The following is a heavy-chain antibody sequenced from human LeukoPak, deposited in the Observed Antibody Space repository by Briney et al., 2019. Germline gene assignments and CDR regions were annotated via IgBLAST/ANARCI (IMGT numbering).Heavy chain of an antibody. V-gene: IGHV3-23*01. CDR1: GFTFSGYS. CDR2: ISGSGGST. Sequence: GGSLRLACAASGFTFSGYSMNWVRQAPGKGLEWVSAISGSGGSTYYTDSVRGRFTISRDSSKNTLYLEMNSLRADDTAVYYCAKDRDWNYGFFDYWGQGTLVTVSS. CDR3: AKDRDWNYGFFDY. D-gene: IGHD1-7*01. J-gene: IGHJ4*02.